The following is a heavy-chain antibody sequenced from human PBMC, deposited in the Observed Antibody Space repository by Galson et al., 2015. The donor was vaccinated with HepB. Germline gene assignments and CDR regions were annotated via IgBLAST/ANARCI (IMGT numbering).Heavy chain of an antibody. CDR3: TTDPGKQEPSYFDY. CDR1: GFTFSNAW. CDR2: IKSKTDDGKT. D-gene: IGHD1-14*01. J-gene: IGHJ4*02. Sequence: SLRLSCAASGFTFSNAWMNWVRQAPGKGLEWVGRIKSKTDDGKTDYAAHVQGRFTITRADTTNTLQLQMNSLKTEDTAVYYYTTDPGKQEPSYFDYWGQGTLVTVSS. V-gene: IGHV3-15*01.